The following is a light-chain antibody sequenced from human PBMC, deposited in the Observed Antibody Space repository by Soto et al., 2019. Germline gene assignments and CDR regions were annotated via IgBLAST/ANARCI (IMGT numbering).Light chain of an antibody. CDR1: RTVIRNN. J-gene: IGKJ5*01. V-gene: IGKV3-20*01. Sequence: EIVLTQSPDTLSLSPGERATLSCRASRTVIRNNLAWHHQKPGQXPRLLVYGASNRATGIPDRFSGSGSGTDLTITISRLEPDDFAVYYCQQHGTSPITFGQGTRLEIK. CDR2: GAS. CDR3: QQHGTSPIT.